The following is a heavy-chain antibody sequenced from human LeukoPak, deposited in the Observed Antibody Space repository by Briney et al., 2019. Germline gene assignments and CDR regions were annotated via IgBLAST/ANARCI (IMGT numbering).Heavy chain of an antibody. Sequence: GGSLRLSCAASGFTFSSYGVHWVRQAPGKGLEWVALVSYGGSNKYYADSVKGRFTISRDNSKNTLYLQMNSLRAEDTAVYYCAKDLIGHSSSWPAYWGQGTLVTVSS. J-gene: IGHJ4*02. CDR2: VSYGGSNK. V-gene: IGHV3-30*18. CDR3: AKDLIGHSSSWPAY. CDR1: GFTFSSYG. D-gene: IGHD6-13*01.